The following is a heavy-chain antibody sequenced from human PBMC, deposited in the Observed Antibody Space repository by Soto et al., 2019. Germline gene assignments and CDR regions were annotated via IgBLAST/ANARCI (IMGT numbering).Heavy chain of an antibody. CDR1: VYRFNSYG. J-gene: IGHJ5*02. Sequence: QVQLVQPGAEVKKPGASVKFSCKASVYRFNSYGITWVRQAPGQGLDWMGWISTYNGNANYAQKFRGRVTMTTDTTTSTVQMELRSLKYDATAVYYCARTAIGHPNWLDTWGQGTLVSVSS. V-gene: IGHV1-18*01. CDR2: ISTYNGNA. CDR3: ARTAIGHPNWLDT.